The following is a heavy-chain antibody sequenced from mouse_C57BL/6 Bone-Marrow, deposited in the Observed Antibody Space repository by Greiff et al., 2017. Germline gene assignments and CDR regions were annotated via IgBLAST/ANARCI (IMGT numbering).Heavy chain of an antibody. CDR3: ATRAWFAY. V-gene: IGHV1-66*01. CDR1: GYSFTSYY. CDR2: IYPGSGNT. Sequence: VQLQQSGPELVKPGASVKISCKASGYSFTSYYIHWVKPRPGQGLEWIGWIYPGSGNTKYNEKFKGKATLTADTSSSTAYMQLSSLTSEDSAVYYCATRAWFAYWGQGTLVTVSA. J-gene: IGHJ3*01.